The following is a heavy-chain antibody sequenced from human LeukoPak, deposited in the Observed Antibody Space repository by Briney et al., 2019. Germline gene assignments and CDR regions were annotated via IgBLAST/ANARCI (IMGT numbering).Heavy chain of an antibody. Sequence: GGSLRLSCAASGFTFSNAWMSWVRQAPGKGLEWVGRIKSKTDGGTTDYAAPVKGRFTISRDDSKNTLYPQMNSLKTEDTAVYYCTTDSYGDYVDYWGQGTLVTVSS. CDR2: IKSKTDGGTT. J-gene: IGHJ4*02. D-gene: IGHD4-17*01. CDR3: TTDSYGDYVDY. CDR1: GFTFSNAW. V-gene: IGHV3-15*01.